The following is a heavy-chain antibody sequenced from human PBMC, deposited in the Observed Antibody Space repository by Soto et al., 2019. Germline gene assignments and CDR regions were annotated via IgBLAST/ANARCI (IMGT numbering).Heavy chain of an antibody. D-gene: IGHD6-19*01. Sequence: EVQVWESGGGLVQPGGSLRLSCEGSGFTFSNCAMSWVRQAPGKGLGWVSGISGTGRSTFYADSVKDRFTISRDNSKNTFYLEMTSLRAEDTAVYYCAKGNTSGWYFFDYWGQGTLVTVSS. CDR3: AKGNTSGWYFFDY. CDR2: ISGTGRST. V-gene: IGHV3-23*01. J-gene: IGHJ4*02. CDR1: GFTFSNCA.